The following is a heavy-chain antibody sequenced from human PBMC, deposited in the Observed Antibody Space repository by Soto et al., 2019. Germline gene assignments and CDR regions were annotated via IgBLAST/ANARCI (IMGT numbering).Heavy chain of an antibody. V-gene: IGHV1-8*01. CDR1: GYTFTSYD. D-gene: IGHD2-2*01. CDR3: ARAAVRGYCSSTSCLGVAHFDY. Sequence: GASVKVSCKASGYTFTSYDINWVRQATGQGLEWMGWMNPNSGNTGYAQKFQGRVTMTRNTFISTAYMELSSLRSEDTAVYYCARAAVRGYCSSTSCLGVAHFDYWGQGTLVTVSS. CDR2: MNPNSGNT. J-gene: IGHJ4*02.